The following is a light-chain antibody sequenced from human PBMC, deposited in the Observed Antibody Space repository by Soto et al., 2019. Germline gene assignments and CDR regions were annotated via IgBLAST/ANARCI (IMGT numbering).Light chain of an antibody. V-gene: IGKV3-20*01. CDR1: QSVRSSH. CDR2: GAS. J-gene: IGKJ1*01. CDR3: QQYGSSPTWT. Sequence: EIVLTQSPGTLSLSPGERATLSCRTSQSVRSSHLAWYQQKPGQAPRLLIYGASSRATGIPDRFSGSRSGTDFTLTISRLEPEDFAVYYCQQYGSSPTWTFGQGTKVDIK.